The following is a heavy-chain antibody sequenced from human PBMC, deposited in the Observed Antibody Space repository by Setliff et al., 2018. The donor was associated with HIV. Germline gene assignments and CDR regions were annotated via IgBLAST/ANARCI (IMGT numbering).Heavy chain of an antibody. V-gene: IGHV4-31*03. CDR3: ATADNFGSGTFLPFDCFDI. D-gene: IGHD3-10*01. CDR1: GGSISSGIHY. Sequence: SETLSLTCSVSGGSISSGIHYWNWIRQHPGKGLEWIGYIDHSGSAYYNPSLESRITISLDRSQNQFSLDLSSVTAADTAVYYCATADNFGSGTFLPFDCFDIWGQGTMVTVSS. CDR2: IDHSGSA. J-gene: IGHJ3*02.